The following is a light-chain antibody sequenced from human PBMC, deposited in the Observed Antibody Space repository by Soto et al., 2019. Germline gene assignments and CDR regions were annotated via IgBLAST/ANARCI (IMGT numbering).Light chain of an antibody. CDR2: DVS. CDR3: QQDGSSPT. V-gene: IGKV3-20*01. CDR1: QSVSSNY. J-gene: IGKJ1*01. Sequence: EIVLTQSPGTLSLSPGERATLSCRSSQSVSSNYLAWYQQKPDQAPRLVIYDVSGRATGIPDRFSGSGSGTDFTLTIIRREPEDFAVYYCQQDGSSPTFGQGTKVEIK.